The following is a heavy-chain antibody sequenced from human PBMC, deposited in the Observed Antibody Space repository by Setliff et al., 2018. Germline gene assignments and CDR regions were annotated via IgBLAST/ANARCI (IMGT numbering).Heavy chain of an antibody. J-gene: IGHJ5*02. CDR2: IGIHSENT. Sequence: ASVKVSCKASGYTFTSYDINWVRQATGQGLEWMGWIGIHSENTNYAQSFQGRVTMTRDTSISTAYMELSRLRSDDTAVYSCARSRLYGGWFDPWGQGTLVTVSS. CDR1: GYTFTSYD. V-gene: IGHV1-8*02. CDR3: ARSRLYGGWFDP. D-gene: IGHD4-17*01.